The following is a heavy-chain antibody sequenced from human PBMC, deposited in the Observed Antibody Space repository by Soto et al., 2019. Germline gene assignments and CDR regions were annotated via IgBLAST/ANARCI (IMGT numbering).Heavy chain of an antibody. J-gene: IGHJ4*02. D-gene: IGHD5-12*01. CDR1: GFTFSSYG. CDR2: ISYDGSNK. V-gene: IGHV3-30*18. CDR3: AKAPYRGYEIDY. Sequence: QVQLVESGGGVVQPGRSLRLSCAASGFTFSSYGMHWVRQAPGKGLEWVAVISYDGSNKYYADSVKGRFTISRDNSKNTLYLQMNSLRAEDTAVYYCAKAPYRGYEIDYWGQGTLVTVSS.